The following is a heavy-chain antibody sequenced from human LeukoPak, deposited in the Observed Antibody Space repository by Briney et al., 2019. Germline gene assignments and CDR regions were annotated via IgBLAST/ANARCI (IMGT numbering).Heavy chain of an antibody. D-gene: IGHD6-19*01. CDR3: TTRSLAVAGTDY. CDR2: IKSKTAGGTT. CDR1: GFTFSNAW. Sequence: GGSLRLSCAASGFTFSNAWMNWVRQAPGKGLEWVGRIKSKTAGGTTDYAAPVKGRFTISRDDSKNTLYLQMNSLKTEDTAVYYCTTRSLAVAGTDYWGQGTLVTVSS. J-gene: IGHJ4*02. V-gene: IGHV3-15*07.